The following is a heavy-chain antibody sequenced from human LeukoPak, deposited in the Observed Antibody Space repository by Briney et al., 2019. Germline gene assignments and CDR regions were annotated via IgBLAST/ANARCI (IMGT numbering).Heavy chain of an antibody. CDR3: ARVDSNNWYDSRGYFDY. Sequence: TSETLSLTCTVSGGSISSYYWSWIRQPPGKGLEWIGYIYYSGSTNYNPSLKSRVTISVDTSKNQFSLKLSSVTAADTAVYYCARVDSNNWYDSRGYFDYWGQGTLVTVSS. J-gene: IGHJ4*02. V-gene: IGHV4-59*01. D-gene: IGHD6-13*01. CDR1: GGSISSYY. CDR2: IYYSGST.